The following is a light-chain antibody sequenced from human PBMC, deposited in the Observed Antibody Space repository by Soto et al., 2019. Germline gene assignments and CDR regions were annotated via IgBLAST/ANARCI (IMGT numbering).Light chain of an antibody. CDR1: QSISSY. CDR3: QRSYSTPIT. V-gene: IGKV1-39*01. CDR2: AAS. J-gene: IGKJ5*01. Sequence: DIQMTQSPSSLSASVGDRVTITCRASQSISSYLNWYQQKPGKAPKLLIYAASSLQSGVPSRFSGSGSGTDFTLTISSLQPEDFATYYCQRSYSTPITFGQGTRLENK.